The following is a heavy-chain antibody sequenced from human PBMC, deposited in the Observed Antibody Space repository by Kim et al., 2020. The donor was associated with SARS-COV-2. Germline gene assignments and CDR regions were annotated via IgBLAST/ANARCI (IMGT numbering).Heavy chain of an antibody. V-gene: IGHV4-34*01. D-gene: IGHD4-17*01. J-gene: IGHJ6*03. CDR1: GGSFSGYY. CDR3: ARTVTYYYYYYYMDV. CDR2: INHSGST. Sequence: SETLSLTCAVYGGSFSGYYWSWIRQPPGKGLEWIGEINHSGSTNYNPSLKSRVTISVDTSKNQFSLKLSSVTAADTAVYYCARTVTYYYYYYYMDVWGKGTTVTVSS.